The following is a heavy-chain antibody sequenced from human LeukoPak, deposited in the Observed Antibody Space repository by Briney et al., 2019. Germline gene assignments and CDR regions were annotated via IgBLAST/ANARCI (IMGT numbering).Heavy chain of an antibody. CDR1: GGSISSSSYY. D-gene: IGHD6-19*01. Sequence: SETLSLTCTVSGGSISSSSYYWGWIRQPPGKGLEWIGSIYYSGSTYYNPSLKSRVTISVDTSKNQFSLKLSSVTAADTAVYYCARQQAGRYYFDYWGQGTLVTVSS. CDR2: IYYSGST. J-gene: IGHJ4*02. CDR3: ARQQAGRYYFDY. V-gene: IGHV4-39*01.